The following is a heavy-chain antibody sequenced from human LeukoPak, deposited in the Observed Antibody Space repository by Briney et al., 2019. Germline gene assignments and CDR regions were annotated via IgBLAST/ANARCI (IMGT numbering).Heavy chain of an antibody. Sequence: GGSLRLSCAASGFTFSSYSMNWVRQAPGKGLEWVSSISSSSSYIYYADSVKGRFTISRDNAKNSLYLQMNSLRAEDTAVYYCTREVSGSLYFDYWGQGSLVTVSS. CDR3: TREVSGSLYFDY. CDR2: ISSSSSYI. V-gene: IGHV3-21*01. CDR1: GFTFSSYS. J-gene: IGHJ4*02. D-gene: IGHD1-26*01.